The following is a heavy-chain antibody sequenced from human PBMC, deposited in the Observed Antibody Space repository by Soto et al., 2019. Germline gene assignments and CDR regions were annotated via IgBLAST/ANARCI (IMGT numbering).Heavy chain of an antibody. D-gene: IGHD1-26*01. J-gene: IGHJ4*02. CDR2: MNPNSGNT. Sequence: QAQLVQSGAEVKKPGASVKVSCKASGYTFTGYDINWVRQATGQGLEWMGWMNPNSGNTGYAQNFQGRVTMTRDNTITTAYMELTSLGDDDSAVYYCAVEKVGTTGIDFWGQGTLVTVSS. CDR1: GYTFTGYD. V-gene: IGHV1-8*01. CDR3: AVEKVGTTGIDF.